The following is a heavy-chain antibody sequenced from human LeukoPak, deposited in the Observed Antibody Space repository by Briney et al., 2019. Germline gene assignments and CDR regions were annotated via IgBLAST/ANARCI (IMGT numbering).Heavy chain of an antibody. CDR2: ICGSICGRIGST. CDR3: AKGKINHDGAYDI. J-gene: IGHJ3*02. D-gene: IGHD1-14*01. CDR1: GFSFSSYA. V-gene: IGHV3-23*01. Sequence: GGSLRLSCAASGFSFSSYAMSWVRQAPGKGLEWVSDICGSICGRIGSTDYADSVKGRFTISRDNSKKTVYLQMNSLRAEDTAVYYCAKGKINHDGAYDIWGQGTTVTVSS.